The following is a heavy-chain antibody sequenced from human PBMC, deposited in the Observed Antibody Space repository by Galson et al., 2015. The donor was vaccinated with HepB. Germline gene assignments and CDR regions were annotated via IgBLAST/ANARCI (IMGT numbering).Heavy chain of an antibody. D-gene: IGHD3-3*01. CDR1: GFTFSDYY. J-gene: IGHJ3*02. CDR2: ISSSSSYT. Sequence: SLRLSCAASGFTFSDYYMSWIRQAPGKGLEWVSYISSSSSYTNYADSVKGRFTISRDNAKNSLYLQMNSLRAEDTAVYYCARHLRITIFGVEDDAFDIWGQGTMVTVSS. V-gene: IGHV3-11*06. CDR3: ARHLRITIFGVEDDAFDI.